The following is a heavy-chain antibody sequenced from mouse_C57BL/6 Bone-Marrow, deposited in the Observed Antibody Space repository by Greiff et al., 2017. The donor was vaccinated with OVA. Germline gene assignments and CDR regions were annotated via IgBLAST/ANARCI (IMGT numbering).Heavy chain of an antibody. J-gene: IGHJ2*01. CDR2: ISYDGSN. D-gene: IGHD2-2*01. V-gene: IGHV3-6*01. Sequence: EVQRVESGPGLVKPSQSLSLTCSVTGYSITSGYYWNWIRQFPGNKLEWMGYISYDGSNNYNPSLKNRISITRDTSKNQFFLKLNSVTTEDTATYYCAREGMVKLFDYWGQGTTLTVSS. CDR1: GYSITSGYY. CDR3: AREGMVKLFDY.